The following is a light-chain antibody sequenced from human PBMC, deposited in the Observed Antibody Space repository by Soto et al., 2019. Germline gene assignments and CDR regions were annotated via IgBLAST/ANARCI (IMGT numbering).Light chain of an antibody. CDR1: QSVSSY. Sequence: EIVLTQSPATLSLSPGERATLSCRASQSVSSYLAWYQQKPGQAPRLLIHGASTRATGIPARFSGSGSGTEFTLTISSLQSEDSAVYYCQQYNNWPPWTFGQGTRLEIK. CDR3: QQYNNWPPWT. J-gene: IGKJ5*01. CDR2: GAS. V-gene: IGKV3-15*01.